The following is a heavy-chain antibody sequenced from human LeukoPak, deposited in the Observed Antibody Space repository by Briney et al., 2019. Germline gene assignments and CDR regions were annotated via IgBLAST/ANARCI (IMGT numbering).Heavy chain of an antibody. CDR2: IYPGDSDT. J-gene: IGHJ4*02. Sequence: GESLKISCKGSGYSFTSYWIGWVRQMPGKGLEWKGIIYPGDSDTRYSPSFQGQVTISADKSISTAYLQWSSLKASDTAMYYCARQYYDSSGYHLYFDYWGQGTLVTVSS. V-gene: IGHV5-51*01. CDR1: GYSFTSYW. CDR3: ARQYYDSSGYHLYFDY. D-gene: IGHD3-22*01.